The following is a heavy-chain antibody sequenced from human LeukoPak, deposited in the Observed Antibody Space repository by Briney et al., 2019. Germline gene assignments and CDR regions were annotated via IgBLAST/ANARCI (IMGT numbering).Heavy chain of an antibody. J-gene: IGHJ4*02. CDR1: GGSFSGYY. Sequence: SETLSLTCAVYGGSFSGYYWTWIRQPPGKGLEWIGEITHSGSTNYNPSLKSRVTISVDTSKNQFSLKLSSVTAADTAVYYCARGSRGGHFDYWGQGTLVTVSS. CDR2: ITHSGST. CDR3: ARGSRGGHFDY. D-gene: IGHD3-10*01. V-gene: IGHV4-34*01.